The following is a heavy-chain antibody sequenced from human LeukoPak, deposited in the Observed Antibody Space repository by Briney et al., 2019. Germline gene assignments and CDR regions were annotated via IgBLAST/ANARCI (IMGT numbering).Heavy chain of an antibody. D-gene: IGHD2-15*01. J-gene: IGHJ6*04. Sequence: SVKVSCKASGGTFSSYAISWVRQAPGQGLEWMGGIIPIFGTANYAQKFQGRVTITAGESTSTAYMELSSLRSEDTAVYYCARHPGYCSGGSCYYYYYGMDVWGKGTTVTVSS. V-gene: IGHV1-69*13. CDR1: GGTFSSYA. CDR2: IIPIFGTA. CDR3: ARHPGYCSGGSCYYYYYGMDV.